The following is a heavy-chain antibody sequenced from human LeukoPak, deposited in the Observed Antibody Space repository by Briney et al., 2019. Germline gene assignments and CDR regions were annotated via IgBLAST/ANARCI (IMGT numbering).Heavy chain of an antibody. CDR3: ARNYGSGSYFSYYGMDV. D-gene: IGHD3-10*01. J-gene: IGHJ6*04. V-gene: IGHV4-59*01. CDR1: GGSISSYY. Sequence: SETLSLTCTVSGGSISSYYWSWIRQPPGKGLEGSGYIYYSGSTNYNPSLKSRVTISVDTSKNQFSLKLSSVTAADTAVYYCARNYGSGSYFSYYGMDVWGKGTTVTVSS. CDR2: IYYSGST.